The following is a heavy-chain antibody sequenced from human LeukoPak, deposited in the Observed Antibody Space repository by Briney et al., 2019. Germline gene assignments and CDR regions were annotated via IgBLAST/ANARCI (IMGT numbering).Heavy chain of an antibody. V-gene: IGHV1-2*02. CDR1: GYTFSGYY. Sequence: ASVKVSCKASGYTFSGYYMHWVRQAPGKGLEWMGWVNPNSGGTNYAQKFQGRVTMTRDTSISTAYMELSRLRSDDTAVYYCARGGLLRYFDWLLYSYWGQGTLVTVSS. D-gene: IGHD3-9*01. J-gene: IGHJ4*02. CDR2: VNPNSGGT. CDR3: ARGGLLRYFDWLLYSY.